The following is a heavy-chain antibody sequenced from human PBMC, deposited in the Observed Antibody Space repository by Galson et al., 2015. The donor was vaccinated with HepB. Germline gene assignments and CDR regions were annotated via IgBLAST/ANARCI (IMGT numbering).Heavy chain of an antibody. J-gene: IGHJ3*02. CDR1: GYTFTSYD. CDR2: MNPNSGNT. D-gene: IGHD3-3*01. CDR3: AGKGYYDFWSGTSYAFDI. V-gene: IGHV1-8*01. Sequence: SVKVSCKASGYTFTSYDINWVRQATGQGLEWMGWMNPNSGNTGYAQKFQGRVTMTRNTSISTAYMELSSLRSEDTAVYYCAGKGYYDFWSGTSYAFDIWGQGTMVTVSS.